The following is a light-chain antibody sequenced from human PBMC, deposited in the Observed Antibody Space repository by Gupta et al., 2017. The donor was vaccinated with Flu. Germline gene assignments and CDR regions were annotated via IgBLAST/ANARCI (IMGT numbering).Light chain of an antibody. J-gene: IGLJ2*01. Sequence: SVTISCSGTNNDVGKYDYVSWYQQHPGKAPKLMIYGVTKRPSGVPDRFSGSKSGNTASLAISGLQAEDEANYYCCSYAGTFTFVFGGGTKLTVL. CDR1: NNDVGKYDY. V-gene: IGLV2-11*02. CDR2: GVT. CDR3: CSYAGTFTFV.